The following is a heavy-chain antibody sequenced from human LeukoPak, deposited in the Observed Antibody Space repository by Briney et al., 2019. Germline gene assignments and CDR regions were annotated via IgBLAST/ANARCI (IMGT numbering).Heavy chain of an antibody. CDR1: GFPFDDYG. CDR2: ISWNSGII. D-gene: IGHD6-13*01. CDR3: AKGGSSSWYNDAFDI. Sequence: GGSLRLSCVASGFPFDDYGMFWVRQSPGKGLEWVSSISWNSGIIDYADSVKGRFTISRDNAKNSLYLQMNSLRAEDTAVYYCAKGGSSSWYNDAFDIWGQGTMVTVSS. J-gene: IGHJ3*02. V-gene: IGHV3-9*01.